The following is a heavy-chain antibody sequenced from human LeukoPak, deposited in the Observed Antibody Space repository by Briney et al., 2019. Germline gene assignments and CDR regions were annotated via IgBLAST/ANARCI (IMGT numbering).Heavy chain of an antibody. CDR2: INPNSGGT. Sequence: ASVKVSRKASVYTSTGYYMHSVRQAPGQGLEWMGRINPNSGGTNYAQKFQGRVTMTRDTSISTAYMELSSLRSDDTAVYYCARGDIYCTGGSCLDYWGQGTLVTVSS. D-gene: IGHD2-15*01. V-gene: IGHV1-2*06. CDR3: ARGDIYCTGGSCLDY. CDR1: VYTSTGYY. J-gene: IGHJ4*02.